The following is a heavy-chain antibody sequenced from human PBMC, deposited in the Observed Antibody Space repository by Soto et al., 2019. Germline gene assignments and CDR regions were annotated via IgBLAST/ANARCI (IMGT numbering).Heavy chain of an antibody. J-gene: IGHJ5*02. CDR3: AHRTTTVTCWFDP. CDR1: GFSLTTRAVG. Sequence: QLTLKESGPTLVQPTQTLTLTGTFSGFSLTTRAVGVGWIRQPPGKALEWLALIYWDDDKRYSPSLKSRLTITKDSAKNLVVLTMTNMDPAATATYFCAHRTTTVTCWFDPCGQGTLVTVA. CDR2: IYWDDDK. D-gene: IGHD4-17*01. V-gene: IGHV2-5*02.